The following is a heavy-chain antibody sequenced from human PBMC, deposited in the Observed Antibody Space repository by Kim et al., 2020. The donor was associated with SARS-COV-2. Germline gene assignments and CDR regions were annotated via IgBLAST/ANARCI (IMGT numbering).Heavy chain of an antibody. D-gene: IGHD2-8*01. V-gene: IGHV4-34*01. CDR2: INHSGST. Sequence: SETLSLICAVYGGSFSGYYWSWIRQPPGKGLEWIGEINHSGSTNYNPSLKSRVTISVDTSKNQFSLKLSSVTAADTAVYYCAREHKTNDAFDIWGQGTMVTVSS. J-gene: IGHJ3*02. CDR3: AREHKTNDAFDI. CDR1: GGSFSGYY.